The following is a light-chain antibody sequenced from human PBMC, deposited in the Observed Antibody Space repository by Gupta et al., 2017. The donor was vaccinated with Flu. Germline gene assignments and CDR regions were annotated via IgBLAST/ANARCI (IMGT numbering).Light chain of an antibody. V-gene: IGKV3D-20*01. CDR2: DAS. CDR1: QSVSSSY. J-gene: IGKJ3*01. Sequence: ELVLPQSPATLSLSPGERATLSCGASQSVSSSYLAWYQQKPGRAPRLLIYDASSRATGIPDRFSGSGSGTDFTLTISRLEPEDFAVYYCQQYGSSGAFTFGPGTKVDIK. CDR3: QQYGSSGAFT.